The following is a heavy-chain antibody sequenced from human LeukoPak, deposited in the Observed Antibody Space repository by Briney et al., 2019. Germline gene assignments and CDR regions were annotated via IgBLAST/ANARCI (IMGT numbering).Heavy chain of an antibody. V-gene: IGHV1-24*01. CDR1: GYTLTELS. J-gene: IGHJ3*02. Sequence: ASVKVSCKVSGYTLTELSMHWVRQAPGKGLEWMGGFDPEDGETIYAQKFQGRVTMTEDTSTDTAYMELSSLRSEDTAVYYRATDSDRGGDFAFDIWGQRTMVTVSS. D-gene: IGHD2-21*02. CDR3: ATDSDRGGDFAFDI. CDR2: FDPEDGET.